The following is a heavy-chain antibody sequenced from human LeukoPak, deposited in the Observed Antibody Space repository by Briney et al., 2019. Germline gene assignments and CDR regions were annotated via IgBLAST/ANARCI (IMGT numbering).Heavy chain of an antibody. J-gene: IGHJ4*02. CDR2: INPSGGST. CDR1: GYTFTSYY. Sequence: GASVKVSCKASGYTFTSYYMYWVRQAPGQGLEWMGIINPSGGSTSYAQKFQGRVTMTRDMSTSTVYMELSSLRSEDMAVYYCARDSGSYIDYWGQGTLVTVSS. CDR3: ARDSGSYIDY. D-gene: IGHD1-26*01. V-gene: IGHV1-46*01.